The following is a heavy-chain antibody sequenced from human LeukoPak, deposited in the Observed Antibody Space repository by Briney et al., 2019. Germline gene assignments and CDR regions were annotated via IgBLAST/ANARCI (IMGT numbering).Heavy chain of an antibody. Sequence: PGGSLRLSCAASRFTFSTSWMNWVRQAPGKVLEWVANINQDGSAGYYVDSVKGRFTISRDNAKNSLYLQMNSLRAEDTATYYCTRVSLYQLQDYWGQGTLVTVSS. CDR2: INQDGSAG. CDR1: RFTFSTSW. V-gene: IGHV3-7*01. CDR3: TRVSLYQLQDY. J-gene: IGHJ4*02. D-gene: IGHD3-16*01.